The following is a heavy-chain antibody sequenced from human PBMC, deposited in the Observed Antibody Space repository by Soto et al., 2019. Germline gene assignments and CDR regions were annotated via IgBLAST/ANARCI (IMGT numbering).Heavy chain of an antibody. V-gene: IGHV3-23*01. J-gene: IGHJ4*02. CDR3: AKDGEGGRPFRGEFDY. Sequence: EVELLESGGGLVQPGGSLRLSCVASRFTFTSYAMSWVRQAPGKGLEWVAAISASGGATIHADSVKGRITISRDNCKNTLYLRMNSLRAEDTSVYDCAKDGEGGRPFRGEFDYWGQGTQVTVSS. D-gene: IGHD1-26*01. CDR2: ISASGGAT. CDR1: RFTFTSYA.